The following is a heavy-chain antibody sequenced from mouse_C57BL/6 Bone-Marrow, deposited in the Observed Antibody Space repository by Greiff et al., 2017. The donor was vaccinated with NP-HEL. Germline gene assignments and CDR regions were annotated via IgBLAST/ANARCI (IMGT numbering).Heavy chain of an antibody. D-gene: IGHD4-1*01. J-gene: IGHJ1*03. V-gene: IGHV1-63*01. CDR2: IYPGGGYT. CDR3: ARSDGTGYFDV. CDR1: GYTFTNYW. Sequence: VQLQQSGAELVRPGTSVKMSCKASGYTFTNYWIGWAKQRPGHGLEWIGDIYPGGGYTNYNEKFKGKATLTADKSSSTAYMQFSSLTSEDSAIYYCARSDGTGYFDVWGTGTTVTVSS.